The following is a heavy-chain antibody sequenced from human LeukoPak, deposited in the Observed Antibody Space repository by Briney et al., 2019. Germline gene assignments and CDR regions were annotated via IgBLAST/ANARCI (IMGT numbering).Heavy chain of an antibody. D-gene: IGHD1-26*01. J-gene: IGHJ4*02. Sequence: GSLRLSCAASGFTFSSYAMSWVRRAPGKGLEWVSAISGSGGSTYYADSVKGRFTISRDNSKNTLYLQMNSLRAEDTAVYYCAKARGSSPDYYFDYWGQGTLVTVSS. CDR3: AKARGSSPDYYFDY. CDR1: GFTFSSYA. CDR2: ISGSGGST. V-gene: IGHV3-23*01.